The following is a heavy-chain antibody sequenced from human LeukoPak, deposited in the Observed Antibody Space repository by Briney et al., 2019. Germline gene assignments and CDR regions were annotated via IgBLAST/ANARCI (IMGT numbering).Heavy chain of an antibody. CDR3: ARERGKGYSYSDY. D-gene: IGHD5-18*01. CDR1: GGTFISYA. Sequence: SVKVSCKASGGTFISYAISWVRQAPGQGLEWMGGIIPIFGTANYAQKFQGRVTITTDESTSTAYMELSSLRSEDTAVYYCARERGKGYSYSDYWGQGTLVTVSS. J-gene: IGHJ4*02. CDR2: IIPIFGTA. V-gene: IGHV1-69*05.